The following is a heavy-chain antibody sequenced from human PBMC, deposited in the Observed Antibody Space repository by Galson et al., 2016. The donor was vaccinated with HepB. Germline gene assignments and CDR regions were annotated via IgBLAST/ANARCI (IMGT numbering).Heavy chain of an antibody. J-gene: IGHJ3*01. CDR3: ASRYDRCCYSDVFDL. Sequence: SVKVSCKASEYTFTYRYLHWVRQAPGQALEWMGWITRFNGNTHYAQKFQDRVTITRDRSMRTAYMELSSLRSEDTAMYYCASRYDRCCYSDVFDLWGQGTMVTVSS. CDR2: ITRFNGNT. D-gene: IGHD3-22*01. V-gene: IGHV1-45*02. CDR1: EYTFTYRY.